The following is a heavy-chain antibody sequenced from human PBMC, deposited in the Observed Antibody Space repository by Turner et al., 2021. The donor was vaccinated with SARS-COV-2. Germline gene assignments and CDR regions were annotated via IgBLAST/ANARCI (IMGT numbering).Heavy chain of an antibody. V-gene: IGHV1-69*01. CDR1: AGTFSSYA. CDR2: IRAIFGTE. J-gene: IGHJ4*02. Sequence: QAQLQQSGAEVQKPGSAVEVTCKAAAGTFSSYAISWVRQAPGQGLEWMGGIRAIFGTETDTQKFQGIETHTADESTRTANMELSSLRSEDTAVYSWAKDSRGGRWLQPFWYWGQGTLVTVSS. CDR3: AKDSRGGRWLQPFWY. D-gene: IGHD3-16*01.